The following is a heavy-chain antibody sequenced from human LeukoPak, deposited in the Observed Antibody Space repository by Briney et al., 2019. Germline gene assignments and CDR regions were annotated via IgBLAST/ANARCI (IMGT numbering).Heavy chain of an antibody. CDR2: IGIDSGNT. D-gene: IGHD5-24*01. CDR3: ARDYKYAFDN. CDR1: GFTFSGYS. V-gene: IGHV3-48*01. J-gene: IGHJ4*02. Sequence: GGSLRLSCAASGFTFSGYSMNWVRQAPGKGLEWISYIGIDSGNTNYADSVKGRFTISGDKAKNSLYLQMNSLRVEDTAVYYCARDYKYAFDNWGQGTLVTVSS.